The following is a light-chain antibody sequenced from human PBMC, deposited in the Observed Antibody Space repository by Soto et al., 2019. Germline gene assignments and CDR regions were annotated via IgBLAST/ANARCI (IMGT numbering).Light chain of an antibody. CDR3: QQYGSSPRTT. CDR1: HSISSSY. J-gene: IGKJ1*01. V-gene: IGKV3-20*01. CDR2: GAS. Sequence: VLTHSPGTLSFSPGEIATLSFRAVHSISSSYLAWYQKKPGQAPRLLIYGASSRATGIPDRFSGSGSGTDFTLTISGLEPEDFAVYYCQQYGSSPRTTFGQGTKVDIK.